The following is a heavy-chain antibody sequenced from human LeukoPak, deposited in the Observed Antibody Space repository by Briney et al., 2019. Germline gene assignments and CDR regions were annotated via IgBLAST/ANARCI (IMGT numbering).Heavy chain of an antibody. D-gene: IGHD1-1*01. CDR1: GFTFSDHY. Sequence: GGSLRLSCAASGFTFSDHYMDWVRQAPGKGLGWVGRTRNKANSYTTEYAASVKGRFTISRDDSKNSLYLQMNSLQTEDTAVYYCARAGGTRPFDYWGQGTLVTVSS. V-gene: IGHV3-72*01. CDR3: ARAGGTRPFDY. CDR2: TRNKANSYTT. J-gene: IGHJ4*02.